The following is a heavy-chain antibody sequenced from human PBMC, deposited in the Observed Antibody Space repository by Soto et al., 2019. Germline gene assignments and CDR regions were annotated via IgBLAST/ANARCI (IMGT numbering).Heavy chain of an antibody. V-gene: IGHV3-23*01. CDR2: ISGSGGST. D-gene: IGHD3-16*01. CDR3: ARGTTGEFGNFDY. Sequence: PGGSLRLSCAASGFTFSSYAMSWVRQAPGKGLEWVSAISGSGGSTYYADSVKGRFTISRDNSKNTLYLQMNSLRAEDTAVYYCARGTTGEFGNFDYWGQGTLVTVSS. J-gene: IGHJ4*02. CDR1: GFTFSSYA.